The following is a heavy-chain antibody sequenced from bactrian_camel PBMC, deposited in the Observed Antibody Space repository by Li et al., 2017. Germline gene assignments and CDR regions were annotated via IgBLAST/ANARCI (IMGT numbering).Heavy chain of an antibody. CDR2: IMTPTRVT. Sequence: HVQLVESGGGSVQTGGSLRLACSATASHQSLSCIGWFRQAPGKEREEVATIMTPTRVTYYSEAVKGRFSVSQDNAKDTLYLQMDNLKPGDTAIYYCAAEPRPAILKVGGICYSRLRRQEDLDWGQGTQVTVS. J-gene: IGHJ4*01. D-gene: IGHD2*01. V-gene: IGHV3S53*01. CDR3: AAEPRPAILKVGGICYSRLRRQEDLD. CDR1: ASHQSLSC.